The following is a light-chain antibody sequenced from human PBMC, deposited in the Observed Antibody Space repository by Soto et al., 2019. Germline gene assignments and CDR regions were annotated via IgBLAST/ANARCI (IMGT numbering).Light chain of an antibody. V-gene: IGKV1-39*01. J-gene: IGKJ3*01. CDR3: HQSYSTPHFT. CDR1: QSISSY. CDR2: AAS. Sequence: DLQMTQSPSSLSASVGDRVTITCRASQSISSYLNWYQHKPGNAPKLLIYAASSLKSGVPSRFSGSGSGTDFTLTISSLQPEDFATYYCHQSYSTPHFTFGPGTKVDIK.